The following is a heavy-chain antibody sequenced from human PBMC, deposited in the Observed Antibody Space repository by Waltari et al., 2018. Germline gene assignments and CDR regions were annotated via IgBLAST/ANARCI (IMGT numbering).Heavy chain of an antibody. CDR3: ARAHYGDYDY. Sequence: QVQLQESGPGLVKPSETLSLTCTVSGYSISSGYYWGWIRQPPGKVLEWIGSIYHSGSIDYNPSLKSLVTISVDTSKNQFSLKLSSVTAADTAVYYCARAHYGDYDYWGQGTLVTVSS. J-gene: IGHJ4*02. V-gene: IGHV4-38-2*02. D-gene: IGHD4-17*01. CDR1: GYSISSGYY. CDR2: IYHSGSI.